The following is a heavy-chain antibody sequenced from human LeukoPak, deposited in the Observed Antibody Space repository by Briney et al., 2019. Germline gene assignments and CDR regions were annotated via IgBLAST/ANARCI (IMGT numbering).Heavy chain of an antibody. J-gene: IGHJ4*02. CDR2: IYSGGST. CDR3: ARIGSVTIFGVVNYYFDY. Sequence: GGSLRLSCAASGFTVSSNYMSWVRQAPGKGLEWVSVIYSGGSTYYADSVKGRFTISRDNSKNTLYLQMNSLRAEDTAVYYCARIGSVTIFGVVNYYFDYWGQGTLVTVSS. D-gene: IGHD3-3*01. V-gene: IGHV3-66*02. CDR1: GFTVSSNY.